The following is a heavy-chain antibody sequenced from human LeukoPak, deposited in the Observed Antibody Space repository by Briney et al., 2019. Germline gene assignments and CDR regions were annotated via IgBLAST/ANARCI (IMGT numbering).Heavy chain of an antibody. CDR2: MNPNSGNT. D-gene: IGHD3-10*01. J-gene: IGHJ4*02. Sequence: ASVKVSCKASGYTFTSYDIHWVRQATGQGLEWMGWMNPNSGNTGYAQKFQGRVTMTRNTSISTAYMELSSLRSEDTAVYYCARGVLEWFGEGVGPDWGQGTLVTVSS. CDR3: ARGVLEWFGEGVGPD. CDR1: GYTFTSYD. V-gene: IGHV1-8*01.